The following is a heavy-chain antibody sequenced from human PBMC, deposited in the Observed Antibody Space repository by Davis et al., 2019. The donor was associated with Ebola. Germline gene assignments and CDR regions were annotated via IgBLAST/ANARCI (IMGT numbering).Heavy chain of an antibody. J-gene: IGHJ2*01. Sequence: ASVKVSCKASGYIFTTYAIHWVRQAPGQRLEWMGWINAGNGDTKSSQKFQGRVTMTRNNSITTAYMELSSLTSEDTAVYYCARPIEKRCSPGCFDLWGRGTLVTVSS. V-gene: IGHV1-3*01. CDR1: GYIFTTYA. CDR2: INAGNGDT. D-gene: IGHD4/OR15-4a*01. CDR3: ARPIEKRCSPGCFDL.